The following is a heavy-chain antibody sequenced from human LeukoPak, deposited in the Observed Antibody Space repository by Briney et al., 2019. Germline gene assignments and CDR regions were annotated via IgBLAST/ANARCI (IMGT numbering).Heavy chain of an antibody. J-gene: IGHJ3*02. Sequence: ASVKVSCKASGYTFTSYGISWVRQAPGQGLEWMGLITTYNANTNYAQKFQGRVTMTIDTSTSTVHMELRSLGSDDTAVYYCARGPSEYSRGWARGGFDIWGQGTMVTVSS. V-gene: IGHV1-18*01. CDR2: ITTYNANT. CDR3: ARGPSEYSRGWARGGFDI. CDR1: GYTFTSYG. D-gene: IGHD6-19*01.